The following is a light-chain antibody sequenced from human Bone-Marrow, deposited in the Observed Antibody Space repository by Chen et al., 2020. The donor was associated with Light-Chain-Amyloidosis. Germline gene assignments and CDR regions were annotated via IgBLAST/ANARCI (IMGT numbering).Light chain of an antibody. CDR2: DVS. Sequence: QSALTQPASVSGSPGQSITISCTGTSSDVGGYNYVSWYQQPPGKAPKLMIYDVSNRPSGVSNRFAGSKSGNTASLTISGLRAEDEADYDCSSYTSSSTWVFGGGTKLTVL. CDR3: SSYTSSSTWV. CDR1: SSDVGGYNY. V-gene: IGLV2-14*01. J-gene: IGLJ3*02.